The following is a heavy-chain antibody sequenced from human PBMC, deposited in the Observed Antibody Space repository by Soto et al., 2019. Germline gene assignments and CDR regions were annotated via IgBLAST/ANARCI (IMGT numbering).Heavy chain of an antibody. D-gene: IGHD1-26*01. J-gene: IGHJ5*02. V-gene: IGHV3-48*02. CDR1: GFTFSSDS. CDR2: ISSSSSTI. CDR3: AREGGTLNWFDP. Sequence: EVQLVEPGGGLVQPGGSLRLSCAASGFTFSSDSMNWVRQAPGKGLEWVSYISSSSSTIYYPDSVKGRFTISRDNSKNSLQRQMTCLRDEDTAVYYCAREGGTLNWFDPWGQGTLVTVSS.